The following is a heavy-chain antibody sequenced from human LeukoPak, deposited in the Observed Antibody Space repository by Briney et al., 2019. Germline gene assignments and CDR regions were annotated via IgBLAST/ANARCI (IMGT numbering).Heavy chain of an antibody. CDR1: GFSFSSYD. D-gene: IGHD6-19*01. J-gene: IGHJ4*02. V-gene: IGHV3-30*02. Sequence: PGGSLRLSCAASGFSFSSYDMYWVRQAPGKGLEWVAFIRYDGNNKYYADSVKGRFTTSRDNSESTLYLQLNSLRAEDTAVYYCTTITVASHFDYWGPGTLVTVSS. CDR2: IRYDGNNK. CDR3: TTITVASHFDY.